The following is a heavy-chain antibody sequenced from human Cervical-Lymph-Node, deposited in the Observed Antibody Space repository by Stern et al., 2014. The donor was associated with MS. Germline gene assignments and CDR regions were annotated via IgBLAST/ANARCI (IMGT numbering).Heavy chain of an antibody. J-gene: IGHJ4*02. Sequence: QDQLVESGGGVVQPGRSLRLSCAASGFSFTRYAMPWVRQAPGKGLEWVALMWYDESNPYCADSVAGRFTNSRDNFKNALYLQMNSLRAEDTAVYYCASAYSSSHYYFDYWGQGTLVTVSS. D-gene: IGHD6-13*01. CDR3: ASAYSSSHYYFDY. CDR1: GFSFTRYA. CDR2: MWYDESNP. V-gene: IGHV3-33*01.